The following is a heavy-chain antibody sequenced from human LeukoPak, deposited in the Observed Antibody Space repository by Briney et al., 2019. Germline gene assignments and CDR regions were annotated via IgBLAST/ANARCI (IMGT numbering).Heavy chain of an antibody. J-gene: IGHJ6*03. CDR1: GGSISSTSYY. Sequence: SETLSLTCTVSGGSISSTSYYWGWIRQPPGKGLEWIGSNYYSGSTYYNPSLKSRVTISVDTSKNQFSLKLSSVTAADTAVYYCARDSDYDFWSGLTADYYYYYYMDVWGKGTTVTVSS. CDR2: NYYSGST. D-gene: IGHD3-3*01. V-gene: IGHV4-39*07. CDR3: ARDSDYDFWSGLTADYYYYYYMDV.